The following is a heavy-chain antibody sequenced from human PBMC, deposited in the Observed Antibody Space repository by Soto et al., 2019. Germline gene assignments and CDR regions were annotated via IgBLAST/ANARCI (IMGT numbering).Heavy chain of an antibody. CDR1: GFTFSSYS. J-gene: IGHJ3*02. V-gene: IGHV3-48*01. CDR2: ISSSSSTI. Sequence: GSLRLSCAASGFTFSSYSMNWVRQAPGKGLEWVSYISSSSSTIYYADSVKGRFTISRDNAKNSLYLQMNSLRAEDTAVYYCARDRLRYFDWLPPGAFDIWGQGTMVTVSS. D-gene: IGHD3-9*01. CDR3: ARDRLRYFDWLPPGAFDI.